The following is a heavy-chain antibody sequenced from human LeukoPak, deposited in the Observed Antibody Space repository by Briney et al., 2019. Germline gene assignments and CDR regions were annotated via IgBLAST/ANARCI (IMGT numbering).Heavy chain of an antibody. D-gene: IGHD3-22*01. V-gene: IGHV3-30*04. CDR2: VFFDGTIQ. J-gene: IGHJ4*02. CDR1: GFTFSNYA. CDR3: ARDPRGPTGYDHSGRDTFDY. Sequence: PGRSLRLFCAASGFTFSNYAMHWVRQAPGKGLEWVAVVFFDGTIQYYADAVKGRFTISRDNSKNTLYLQMNSLRGDDTAIYYCARDPRGPTGYDHSGRDTFDYWGQGTLVTVSS.